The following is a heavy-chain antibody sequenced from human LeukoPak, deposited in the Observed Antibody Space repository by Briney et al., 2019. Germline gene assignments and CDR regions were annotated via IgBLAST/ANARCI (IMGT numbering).Heavy chain of an antibody. Sequence: PSETLSLTCAVYGGSFSGYYWSWIRQPPGKGLEWMGEINHSGSTNYNPSLKSRVTISVDTSKNQFSLKLSSVTAADTAVYYCARVRTAMVRYYYYYYMDVWGKGTTVTVSS. J-gene: IGHJ6*03. CDR2: INHSGST. CDR3: ARVRTAMVRYYYYYYMDV. CDR1: GGSFSGYY. D-gene: IGHD5-18*01. V-gene: IGHV4-34*01.